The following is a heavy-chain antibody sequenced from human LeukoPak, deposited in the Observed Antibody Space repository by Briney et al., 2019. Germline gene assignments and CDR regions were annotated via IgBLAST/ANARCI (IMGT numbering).Heavy chain of an antibody. V-gene: IGHV3-74*01. Sequence: GGSLRLSCAASGFTFSSYWMHWVRQAPGKGLVWVSRINSDGSSTTYADSVKGRFTISRDNAKNTLYLQMYSLRAEDTAVYYCARGLRGYSSYCKDYWGQGTLVTVSS. J-gene: IGHJ4*02. CDR1: GFTFSSYW. D-gene: IGHD6-13*01. CDR2: INSDGSST. CDR3: ARGLRGYSSYCKDY.